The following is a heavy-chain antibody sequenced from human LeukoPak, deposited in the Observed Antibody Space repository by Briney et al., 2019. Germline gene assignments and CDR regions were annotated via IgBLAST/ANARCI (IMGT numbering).Heavy chain of an antibody. V-gene: IGHV4-59*12. Sequence: SETLSLTCTVSGGSISSYYWSWIRQPPGKGLEWIGYIFYSGSTNYNPSLKSRVTISGDTSKNQFSLKLSSVTAADTAVYYCASNQWPNWYFDLWGRGTLVTVSS. J-gene: IGHJ2*01. CDR1: GGSISSYY. CDR3: ASNQWPNWYFDL. D-gene: IGHD6-19*01. CDR2: IFYSGST.